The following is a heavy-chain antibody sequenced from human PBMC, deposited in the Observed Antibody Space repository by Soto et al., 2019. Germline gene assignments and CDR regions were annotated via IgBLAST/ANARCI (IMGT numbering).Heavy chain of an antibody. CDR2: LYDVDGS. CDR3: ASWHERQHAYDV. J-gene: IGHJ3*01. D-gene: IGHD1-1*01. CDR1: GLTVSGKKY. V-gene: IGHV3-53*01. Sequence: DVQLVESGGGLIQPGASLRLSCAAFGLTVSGKKYVAWVRQAPGKGLEWVSALYDVDGSFYADSVKGRFTTSSNSSKTTLYLQMNGLTPDDTAVYYCASWHERQHAYDVWGQGTTVTVSS.